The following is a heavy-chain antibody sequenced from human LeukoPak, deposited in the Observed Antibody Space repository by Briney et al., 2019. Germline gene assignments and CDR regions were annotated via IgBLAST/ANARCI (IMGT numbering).Heavy chain of an antibody. J-gene: IGHJ6*03. V-gene: IGHV4-39*07. CDR1: GGSISSSSYY. Sequence: SETLSLTCTVSGGSISSSSYYWGWIRQPPGKGLEWIGSIYYSRNPYYNPSLKSRVTISVDTSKNQFSLKLSSVTAADTAMYYCAREKIGTGTVLGKDYYYMDVWGKGTTVAVSS. CDR2: IYYSRNP. CDR3: AREKIGTGTVLGKDYYYMDV. D-gene: IGHD3-16*01.